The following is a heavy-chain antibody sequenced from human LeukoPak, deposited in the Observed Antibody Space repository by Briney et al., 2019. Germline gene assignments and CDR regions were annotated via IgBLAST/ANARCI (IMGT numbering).Heavy chain of an antibody. CDR2: IYPGDSDT. CDR3: ERRSITMVRGVISDYFDY. J-gene: IGHJ4*02. Sequence: GESLKISCKGSGYSFTCYWIGWVRQMPAKGLEWMGIIYPGDSDTRYSPSFQGQVTISADKSISTAYLQWSSLKASDTAMYYCERRSITMVRGVISDYFDYWGQGTLVTVSS. V-gene: IGHV5-51*01. CDR1: GYSFTCYW. D-gene: IGHD3-10*01.